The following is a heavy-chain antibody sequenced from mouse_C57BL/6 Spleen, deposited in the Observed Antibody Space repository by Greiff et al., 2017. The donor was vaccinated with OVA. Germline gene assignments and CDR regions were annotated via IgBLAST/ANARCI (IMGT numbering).Heavy chain of an antibody. Sequence: EVKVVESGGGLVQPGGSLSLSCAASGFTFTDYYMSWVRQPPGKALEWLGFIRNKANGYTTEYSATVKGRFTIYRDNSQSILYLQLNALRAEDSATYYCARYYYGSSYDYWGQGTTLTVSS. CDR1: GFTFTDYY. J-gene: IGHJ2*01. CDR2: IRNKANGYTT. V-gene: IGHV7-3*01. D-gene: IGHD1-1*01. CDR3: ARYYYGSSYDY.